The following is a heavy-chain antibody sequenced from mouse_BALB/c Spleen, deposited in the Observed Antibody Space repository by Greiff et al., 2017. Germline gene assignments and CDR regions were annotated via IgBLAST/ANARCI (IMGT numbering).Heavy chain of an antibody. V-gene: IGHV5-12-1*01. D-gene: IGHD4-1*01. Sequence: EVQGVESGGGLVKPGGSLKLSCAASGFAFSSYDMSWVRQTPEKRLEWVAYISSGGGSTYYPDTVKGRFTISRDNAKNTLYLQMSSLKSEDAAMYYCARQTGGDYWGQGTTLTVSS. CDR1: GFAFSSYD. CDR3: ARQTGGDY. CDR2: ISSGGGST. J-gene: IGHJ2*01.